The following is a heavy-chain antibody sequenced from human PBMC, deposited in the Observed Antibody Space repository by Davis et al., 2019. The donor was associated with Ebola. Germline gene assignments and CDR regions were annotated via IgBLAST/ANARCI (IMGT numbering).Heavy chain of an antibody. Sequence: LRLSCAVSGGSISSGGHSWSWIRQPPGKGLEWIGYIYHSGSTYYNPSLKSRVTISVDTSKNQFPLKLSSVTAADTAVYYCARRYCSGGSCYYGYWGQGTLVTVSS. CDR2: IYHSGST. J-gene: IGHJ4*02. CDR3: ARRYCSGGSCYYGY. CDR1: GGSISSGGHS. V-gene: IGHV4-30-2*02. D-gene: IGHD2-15*01.